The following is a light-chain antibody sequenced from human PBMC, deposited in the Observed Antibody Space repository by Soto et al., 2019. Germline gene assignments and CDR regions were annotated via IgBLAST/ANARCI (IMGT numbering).Light chain of an antibody. CDR2: KAS. Sequence: DIQMTQSPSTLSASVGDRVTITCRASQSISSWLAWYQQKPGKAPKLLIYKASSLESGVPSRFSGSASGTEFTLTISSLQPDDFATYYCQQYNSFPLTFGGGTKVEIK. CDR3: QQYNSFPLT. V-gene: IGKV1-5*03. J-gene: IGKJ4*01. CDR1: QSISSW.